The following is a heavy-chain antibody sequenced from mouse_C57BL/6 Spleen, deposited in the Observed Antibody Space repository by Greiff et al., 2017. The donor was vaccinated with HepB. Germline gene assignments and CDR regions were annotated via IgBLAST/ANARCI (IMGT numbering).Heavy chain of an antibody. CDR3: ARELCYDYDNWLAY. J-gene: IGHJ3*01. CDR2: INPNNGGT. CDR1: GYTFTDYN. D-gene: IGHD2-4*01. V-gene: IGHV1-22*01. Sequence: EVQLQQSGPELVKPGASVKMSCKASGYTFTDYNMHWVKQSHGKSLEWIGYINPNNGGTSYNQKFKGKATLTVNKSSSTAYMELRSLTSEDSAVYYCARELCYDYDNWLAYWGQGTLVTVSA.